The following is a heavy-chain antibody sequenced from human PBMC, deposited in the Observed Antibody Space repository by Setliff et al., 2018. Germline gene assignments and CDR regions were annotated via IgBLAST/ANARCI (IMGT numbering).Heavy chain of an antibody. D-gene: IGHD3-3*01. CDR2: INQSGNT. CDR3: RFWSSYYKNDY. Sequence: SETLSLTCTVYGGSFSDYYWGWIRQSPGKRPEWIAEINQSGNTNYNPSLNSRVSVSVDTPTDQFSLKVFSVTAADTAVYYCRFWSSYYKNDYWAQGTLVTVSS. CDR1: GGSFSDYY. J-gene: IGHJ4*02. V-gene: IGHV4-34*01.